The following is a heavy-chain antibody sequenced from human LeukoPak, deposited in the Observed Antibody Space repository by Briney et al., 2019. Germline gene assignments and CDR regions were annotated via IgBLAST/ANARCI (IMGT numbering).Heavy chain of an antibody. J-gene: IGHJ4*02. CDR2: IDSGSSI. Sequence: PGGSLRLSCAASGSTFSSYEMNWVRQAPGKGLEWVSYIDSGSSIYYADSVKGRFTISRDNAKNSLYLQMNSLRAEDTAVYYCARARFGYGTLFDYWGQGTLVTVSS. CDR1: GSTFSSYE. CDR3: ARARFGYGTLFDY. V-gene: IGHV3-48*03. D-gene: IGHD5-18*01.